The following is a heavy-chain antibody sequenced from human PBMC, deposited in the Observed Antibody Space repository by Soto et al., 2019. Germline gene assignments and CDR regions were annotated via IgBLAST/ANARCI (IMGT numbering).Heavy chain of an antibody. CDR1: GFTFSSYA. Sequence: EVQLLESGGGVVQPGGSLRLSCAASGFTFSSYAMSWVRQAPGKGLEWVSAISGSGGSTYYADSVKGRFTISRDNSKNTLYLRMNSLRGEDTAVYYCAKEEGYSSGWSGVAYGGQGTLFTFSS. J-gene: IGHJ4*02. D-gene: IGHD6-19*01. CDR3: AKEEGYSSGWSGVAY. V-gene: IGHV3-23*01. CDR2: ISGSGGST.